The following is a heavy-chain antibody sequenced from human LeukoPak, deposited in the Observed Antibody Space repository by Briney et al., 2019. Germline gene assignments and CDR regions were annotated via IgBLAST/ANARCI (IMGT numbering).Heavy chain of an antibody. CDR2: ISSSGSTK. Sequence: PGGSLRLSCAASGFTFSSYRMTWVRQAPGKGLEWVSSISSSGSTKYYADSVKGRFTISRDNAKNSLYLPMNSLTDEDTAVYYCTRGDYGYFDSWGQGTLVTVSS. V-gene: IGHV3-48*02. CDR3: TRGDYGYFDS. J-gene: IGHJ4*02. CDR1: GFTFSSYR. D-gene: IGHD4-17*01.